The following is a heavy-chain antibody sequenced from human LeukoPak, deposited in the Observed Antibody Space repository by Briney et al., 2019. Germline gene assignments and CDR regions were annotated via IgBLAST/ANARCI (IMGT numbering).Heavy chain of an antibody. D-gene: IGHD6-19*01. CDR3: ARSGGSSSGSLGLWYSDI. CDR2: IYSSGSF. Sequence: TASETLSLTCTVSGGSISSYFWTWIRQPAGRGLEWIGYIYSSGSFKYNPSLKSRVTMSIDTSKNQLSPKLNSVTAADTAVYYCARSGGSSSGSLGLWYSDIWGQGTMVTVSS. J-gene: IGHJ3*02. CDR1: GGSISSYF. V-gene: IGHV4-4*07.